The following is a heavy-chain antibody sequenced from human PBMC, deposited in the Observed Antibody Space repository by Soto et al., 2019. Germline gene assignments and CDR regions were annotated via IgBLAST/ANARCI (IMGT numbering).Heavy chain of an antibody. CDR2: IRNKANSYNR. CDR3: VSAWFGEWKYFDY. D-gene: IGHD3-10*01. CDR1: GFAFSDHY. Sequence: EVQLVESGGGLVQPGGSLRLSCAASGFAFSDHYMEWVGQAPGKGLEWVGRIRNKANSYNREDGAYVEGRVTISRDDSKKSLSTQMNSLKTEHTAVYYCVSAWFGEWKYFDYWGQGPLVPVSS. V-gene: IGHV3-72*01. J-gene: IGHJ4*02.